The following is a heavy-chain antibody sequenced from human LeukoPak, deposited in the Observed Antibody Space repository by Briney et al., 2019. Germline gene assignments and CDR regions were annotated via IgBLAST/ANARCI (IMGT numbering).Heavy chain of an antibody. CDR1: GFTFSSYG. D-gene: IGHD4-17*01. J-gene: IGHJ3*02. CDR3: AKGRTTVTRSDAFDI. V-gene: IGHV3-30*02. Sequence: GGSLRLSCAASGFTFSSYGMHWVRQAPGKGLEWVAVIWCDGSNKYYADSVKGRFTISRDNSKNTLYLQMNSLRAEDTAVYYCAKGRTTVTRSDAFDIWGQGTMVTVSS. CDR2: IWCDGSNK.